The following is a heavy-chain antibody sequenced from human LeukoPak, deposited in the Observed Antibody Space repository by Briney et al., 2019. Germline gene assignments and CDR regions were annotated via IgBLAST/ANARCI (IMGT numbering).Heavy chain of an antibody. CDR1: GFTFSSYA. V-gene: IGHV3-23*01. CDR3: ARSLQLGVNWFDP. D-gene: IGHD1-26*01. CDR2: ISGSGGST. J-gene: IGHJ5*02. Sequence: GGSLRLSCAAYGFTFSSYAMSWVRQAPGKGLEWVSAISGSGGSTYYADSVKGRFTISRDNAKNSLYLQMNSLGAEDTAVYYCARSLQLGVNWFDPWGQGTLVTVSS.